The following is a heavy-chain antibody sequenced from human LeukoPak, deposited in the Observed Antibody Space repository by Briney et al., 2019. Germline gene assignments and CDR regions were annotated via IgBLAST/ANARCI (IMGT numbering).Heavy chain of an antibody. CDR2: IYHSGST. CDR1: GGSISSGGYS. V-gene: IGHV4-30-2*01. CDR3: ARGMAWNYYDSSGYGLSGAFDI. Sequence: SQTLSLTCAVSGGSISSGGYSWSWIRQPPGKGLEWIGYIYHSGSTYYNPSLKSRVTISVDRSKNQFSLKLSSVTAADTAVYYCARGMAWNYYDSSGYGLSGAFDIWGQGTMVTVSS. D-gene: IGHD3-22*01. J-gene: IGHJ3*02.